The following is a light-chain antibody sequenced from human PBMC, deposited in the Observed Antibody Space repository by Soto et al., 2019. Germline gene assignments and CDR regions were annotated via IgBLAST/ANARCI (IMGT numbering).Light chain of an antibody. CDR2: AAS. Sequence: EIVLTQSAGTVSLSPGERATLSCRASQSVINNYLAWYQQKAGQAPRLLIYAASSRATGIPDRFSGSGSGTDFTLTISRLEPEDFAVYYCQQYAGSRTFGQGTKV. J-gene: IGKJ1*01. CDR1: QSVINNY. CDR3: QQYAGSRT. V-gene: IGKV3-20*01.